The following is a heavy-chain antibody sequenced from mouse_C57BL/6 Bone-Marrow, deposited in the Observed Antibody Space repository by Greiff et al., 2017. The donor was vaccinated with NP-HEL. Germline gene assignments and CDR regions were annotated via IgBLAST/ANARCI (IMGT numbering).Heavy chain of an antibody. CDR2: INPYNGGT. J-gene: IGHJ2*01. Sequence: VHVKQSGPVLVKPGASVKMSCKASGYTFTDYYMNWVKQSPGKSLEWIGVINPYNGGTSYNQKFKGKATLTVDKSSSTAYMELNSLTSEDSAVYYCATGFDYWGQGTTLTVTA. D-gene: IGHD4-1*01. CDR1: GYTFTDYY. CDR3: ATGFDY. V-gene: IGHV1-19*01.